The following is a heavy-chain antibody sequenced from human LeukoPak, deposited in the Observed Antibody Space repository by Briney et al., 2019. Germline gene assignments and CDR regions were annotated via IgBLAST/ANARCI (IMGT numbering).Heavy chain of an antibody. Sequence: GGSLRLSCAASGFTFSSYAMHWVRQAPGKGLEWVAVISYDGSNKYYADSVKGRFTISRDNSKNTLYLQMNSLRAEDTAVYYCARGADETGTTAWFDPWGQGTLVTVSS. CDR1: GFTFSSYA. V-gene: IGHV3-30-3*01. CDR2: ISYDGSNK. CDR3: ARGADETGTTAWFDP. D-gene: IGHD1-7*01. J-gene: IGHJ5*02.